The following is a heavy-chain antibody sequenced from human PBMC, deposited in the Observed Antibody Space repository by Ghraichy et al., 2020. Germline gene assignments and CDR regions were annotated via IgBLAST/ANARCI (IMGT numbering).Heavy chain of an antibody. J-gene: IGHJ4*02. V-gene: IGHV3-21*01. CDR3: ARGGYSYGSDY. CDR2: ISSSSNYI. CDR1: GFTFSSYS. Sequence: GGSLRLSCAASGFTFSSYSMNWVRQAPGKGLEWVSSISSSSNYIYYADSVKGRFTISRDNAKNSLYLQMNSLRAEDTAVYYCARGGYSYGSDYWGQGTLVTVSS. D-gene: IGHD5-18*01.